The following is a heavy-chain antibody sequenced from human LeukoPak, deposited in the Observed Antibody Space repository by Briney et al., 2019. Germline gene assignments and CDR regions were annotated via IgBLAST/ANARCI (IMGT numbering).Heavy chain of an antibody. CDR3: ARGGIVGSRTNWFDP. J-gene: IGHJ5*02. CDR2: IYYIGST. D-gene: IGHD1-26*01. V-gene: IGHV4-59*01. CDR1: GGSIRSYY. Sequence: SETVSLTCTVSGGSIRSYYWSWIRQPPGKGLECIGYIYYIGSTNYNPSLKSRVTISLDTSKSQFSLKLTSVTPADTAVYYCARGGIVGSRTNWFDPWGQGILVTVSS.